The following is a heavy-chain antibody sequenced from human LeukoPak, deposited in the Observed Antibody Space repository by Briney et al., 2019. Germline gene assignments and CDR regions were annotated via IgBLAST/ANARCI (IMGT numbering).Heavy chain of an antibody. D-gene: IGHD1-1*01. J-gene: IGHJ4*02. V-gene: IGHV3-66*01. Sequence: GGSLRLSCAASGFTISSNYMSWVRQAPGKGLEWVSVIYSGGSTYYADSLKGRFTISRDNSKNTLYLQMNSLRAEDTAVYYCASPNNTGTFDYWGQGTLVTVSS. CDR2: IYSGGST. CDR1: GFTISSNY. CDR3: ASPNNTGTFDY.